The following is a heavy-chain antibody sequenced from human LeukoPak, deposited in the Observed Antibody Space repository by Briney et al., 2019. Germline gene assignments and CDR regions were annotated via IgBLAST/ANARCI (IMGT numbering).Heavy chain of an antibody. CDR2: INHSGST. Sequence: SETLSLTCAVYGGSFSGHYWSWIRQPPGKGLEWIGEINHSGSTNYNPSLKSRVTISVDTSKNQFSLKLSSVTAADTGVYYCARGQYRRDYWGQRTLVTVSS. V-gene: IGHV4-34*01. D-gene: IGHD2-2*01. J-gene: IGHJ4*02. CDR1: GGSFSGHY. CDR3: ARGQYRRDY.